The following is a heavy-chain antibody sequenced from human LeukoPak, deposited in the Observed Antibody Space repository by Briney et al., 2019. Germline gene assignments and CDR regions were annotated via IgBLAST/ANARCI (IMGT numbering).Heavy chain of an antibody. CDR2: ISSSSSTI. J-gene: IGHJ5*02. CDR1: GFTFSSYA. CDR3: ARDKYGDYVGYNWFDP. Sequence: GGSLRLSCAASGFTFSSYAMSWVRQAPGKGLEWVSYISSSSSTIYYADSVKGRFTISRDNAKNSLYLQMNSLRAEDTAVYYCARDKYGDYVGYNWFDPWGQGTLVTVSS. V-gene: IGHV3-48*01. D-gene: IGHD4-17*01.